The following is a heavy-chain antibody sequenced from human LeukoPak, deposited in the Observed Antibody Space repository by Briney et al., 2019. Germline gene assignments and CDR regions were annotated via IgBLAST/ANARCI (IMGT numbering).Heavy chain of an antibody. Sequence: GGSLRLSCAGSGFTFSSYPMTWVRQAPGKGLDWVSTIDTSGSTDYADSVKGRFTISRDNSKNTLYLQMNSLRAEDTAVYFCAKYSRPSSRDFDYWGQGTLATVSP. J-gene: IGHJ4*02. V-gene: IGHV3-23*01. CDR2: IDTSGST. CDR3: AKYSRPSSRDFDY. D-gene: IGHD6-13*01. CDR1: GFTFSSYP.